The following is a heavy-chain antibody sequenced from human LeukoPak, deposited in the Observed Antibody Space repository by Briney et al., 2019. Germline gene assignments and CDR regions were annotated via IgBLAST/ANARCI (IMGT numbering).Heavy chain of an antibody. CDR2: IYHSGST. Sequence: PSGTLSLTCAVSGGSISSSNWWSWVRQPPGKGLEWIGEIYHSGSTNYNPSLKSRVTISVDKSKNQFSLKLSSVTAADTAVYYCAREGEAAAAGLDYWGQGTLVTVSS. D-gene: IGHD6-25*01. J-gene: IGHJ4*02. V-gene: IGHV4-4*02. CDR1: GGSISSSNW. CDR3: AREGEAAAAGLDY.